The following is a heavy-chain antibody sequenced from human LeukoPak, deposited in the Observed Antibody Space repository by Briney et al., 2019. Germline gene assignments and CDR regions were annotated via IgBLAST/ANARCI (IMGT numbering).Heavy chain of an antibody. CDR2: VSGRGDST. CDR1: GFTFSSYA. V-gene: IGHV3-23*01. D-gene: IGHD5-12*01. J-gene: IGHJ4*02. CDR3: AKMGDIATTIVDF. Sequence: GGSLRLSCAASGFTFSSYAMSWVRQAPGKGLEGVSVVSGRGDSTNYAESVKGRFTIFRDNSKNMLYLQMSSLRAEDMALYYCAKMGDIATTIVDFWGQGTLVTVSS.